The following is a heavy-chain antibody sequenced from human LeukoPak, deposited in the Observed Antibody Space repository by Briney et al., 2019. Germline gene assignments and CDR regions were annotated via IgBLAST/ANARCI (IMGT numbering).Heavy chain of an antibody. CDR2: ISDSGKTR. CDR1: GFTFSSSE. Sequence: PGGSLRLSCAASGFTFSSSEMNWGRQAPGKGLEWVSYISDSGKTRYYADSVKGRFTISRDNAKNSLYLQMNSLRGEDTAVYYCARDYSGWSLDPWGQGTLVTVSS. J-gene: IGHJ5*02. CDR3: ARDYSGWSLDP. V-gene: IGHV3-48*03. D-gene: IGHD5-12*01.